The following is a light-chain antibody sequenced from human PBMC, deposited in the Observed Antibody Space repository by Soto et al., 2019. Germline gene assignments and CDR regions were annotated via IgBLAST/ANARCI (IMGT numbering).Light chain of an antibody. V-gene: IGLV2-14*01. CDR2: EVS. CDR1: SSDVGGYNY. Sequence: QSALTQPASVSGSPGQSITISCTGTSSDVGGYNYVSWYQQHPGKAPKLMIYEVSNRPSGVSNRFSGSKSGNTASLTISGLQAEYEAEYYCSSYTSSSTQVCGTGTKLTVL. J-gene: IGLJ1*01. CDR3: SSYTSSSTQV.